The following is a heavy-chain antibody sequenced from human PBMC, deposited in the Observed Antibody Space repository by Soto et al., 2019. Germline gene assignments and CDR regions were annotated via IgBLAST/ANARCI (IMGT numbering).Heavy chain of an antibody. D-gene: IGHD6-25*01. CDR2: ISYHGNTE. J-gene: IGHJ5*02. CDR1: GFTFSHYA. Sequence: GGSLRLSCTASGFTFSHYALHWLRQTPGKGLEWVAYISYHGNTEKYADSVKGRFTISRDNYKKEVYLQMNSLRIEDTAGYYCARVGLNVFRAANDSYNWFEPWGQGTLVTVSS. CDR3: ARVGLNVFRAANDSYNWFEP. V-gene: IGHV3-30*04.